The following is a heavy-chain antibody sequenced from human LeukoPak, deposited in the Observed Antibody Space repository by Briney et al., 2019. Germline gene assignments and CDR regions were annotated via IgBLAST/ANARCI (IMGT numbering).Heavy chain of an antibody. V-gene: IGHV3-23*01. CDR2: ISGSDDNT. Sequence: PGVSLRLSCAASGFTFSRFAMSWFRRTPGKGLEWVSGISGSDDNTLYADSVKGRFTISRDNSKNTLYLEMNSLRAEDTAIYYCAKMKGHPLPKYYMDVWGQGTTVTVSS. CDR1: GFTFSRFA. CDR3: AKMKGHPLPKYYMDV. D-gene: IGHD1-26*01. J-gene: IGHJ6*01.